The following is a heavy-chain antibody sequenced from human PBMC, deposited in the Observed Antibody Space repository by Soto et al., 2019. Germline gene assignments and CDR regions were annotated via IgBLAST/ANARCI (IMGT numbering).Heavy chain of an antibody. J-gene: IGHJ2*01. V-gene: IGHV5-51*01. CDR2: IYPADSDI. CDR3: ARHDDGNYYFDL. CDR1: GYSLTTYW. D-gene: IGHD1-7*01. Sequence: EVQLVQSGAEVKKPGESLKISCEGSGYSLTTYWIGWVRQMPGKGLEWMGIIYPADSDIRYSPSFQGQVTISADKSISTAYLQWSSLKASDTAIYYCARHDDGNYYFDLWGRGTLVTVSS.